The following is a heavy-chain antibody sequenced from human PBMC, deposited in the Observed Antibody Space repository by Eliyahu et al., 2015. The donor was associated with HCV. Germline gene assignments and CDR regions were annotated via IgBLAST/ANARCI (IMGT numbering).Heavy chain of an antibody. V-gene: IGHV3-23*01. Sequence: EVQLLESGGGLVQPGGSLRLSCTASGFIFGNFVMGWVRRAPGKGLEGVSTLSGGSAFTYYADSVKGRFTISRDNSRNTLYLVMDSLRPGDTAVYYCAKDRDHDYATAGHFHYWGQGALVTVTS. J-gene: IGHJ4*02. CDR3: AKDRDHDYATAGHFHY. CDR1: GFIFGNFV. CDR2: LSGGSAFT. D-gene: IGHD4-17*01.